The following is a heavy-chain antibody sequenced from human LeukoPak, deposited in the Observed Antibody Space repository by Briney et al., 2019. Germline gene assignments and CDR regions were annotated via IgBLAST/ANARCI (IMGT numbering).Heavy chain of an antibody. Sequence: GGSLRLSCAASGFTFSSYAMSWVRQAPGKGLEWVSGISGSGDNTYYADSVKGRFTISRDNSKNTLYVQVNSLGTEDTAVYYCAKAEVGATRYYYGMDVWGQGTTVTVSS. V-gene: IGHV3-23*01. CDR1: GFTFSSYA. J-gene: IGHJ6*02. CDR2: ISGSGDNT. CDR3: AKAEVGATRYYYGMDV. D-gene: IGHD1-26*01.